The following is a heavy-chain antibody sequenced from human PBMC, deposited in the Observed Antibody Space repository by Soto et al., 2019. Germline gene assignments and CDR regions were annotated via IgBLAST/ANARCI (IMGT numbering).Heavy chain of an antibody. V-gene: IGHV3-13*01. CDR1: GFTFSSYD. D-gene: IGHD4-17*01. CDR3: ARAAIPRAHGDYPHYYYYYGMDV. Sequence: GGSLRLSCAASGFTFSSYDMHWVRQATGKGLEWVSAIGTAGDTYYPGSVKGRFTISRENAKNSLYLQMNSLRAGDTAVYYCARAAIPRAHGDYPHYYYYYGMDVWGQGTTVTVSS. CDR2: IGTAGDT. J-gene: IGHJ6*02.